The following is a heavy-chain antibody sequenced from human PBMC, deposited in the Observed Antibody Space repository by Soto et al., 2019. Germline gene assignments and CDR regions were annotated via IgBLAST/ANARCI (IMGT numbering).Heavy chain of an antibody. J-gene: IGHJ6*02. CDR2: IWYDGSNK. CDR3: ASPLWSGYYGYYYGMDV. V-gene: IGHV3-33*01. CDR1: GFTFSSYG. D-gene: IGHD3-3*01. Sequence: QVQLVESGGGVVQPGRSLRLSCAASGFTFSSYGMHWVRQGPGKGLEWVAVIWYDGSNKYYADSVKGRFTISRDNSKNTLYLQRNSRRTEDTAVYYCASPLWSGYYGYYYGMDVWGQGTTVTVSS.